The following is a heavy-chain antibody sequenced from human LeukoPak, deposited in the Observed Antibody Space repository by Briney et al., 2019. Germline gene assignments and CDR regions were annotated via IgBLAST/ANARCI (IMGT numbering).Heavy chain of an antibody. CDR1: GGSINSHY. D-gene: IGHD6-19*01. Sequence: SETLSLTCAVSGGSINSHYWGWIRQPPGKGREWIGDIYYTGRNNYNPSLKSRVTISVDTSKNLLSLTLTSVPAADTAIYYCVRRDTGWNYFDYWGQGVLLTVSS. CDR2: IYYTGRN. CDR3: VRRDTGWNYFDY. V-gene: IGHV4-59*08. J-gene: IGHJ4*02.